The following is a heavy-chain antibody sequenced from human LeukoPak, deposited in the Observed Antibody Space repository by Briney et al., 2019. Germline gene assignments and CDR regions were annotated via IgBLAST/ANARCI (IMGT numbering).Heavy chain of an antibody. Sequence: PGGSLRLSCAASGFTFSTYAMSWVRQIPGKGLEWVPAISGSDDGTYYADSVKGRFTISRDNSKNTLYLQMNSLRAEDTAVYYCARGPSGYHNTGGQGTLVTVSS. D-gene: IGHD5-12*01. CDR2: ISGSDDGT. CDR3: ARGPSGYHNT. V-gene: IGHV3-23*01. J-gene: IGHJ4*02. CDR1: GFTFSTYA.